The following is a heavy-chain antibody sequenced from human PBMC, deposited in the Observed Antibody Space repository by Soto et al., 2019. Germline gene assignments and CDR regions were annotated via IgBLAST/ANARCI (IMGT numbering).Heavy chain of an antibody. CDR1: GFTFSSYS. Sequence: GGSLRLSCAASGFTFSSYSMNWVRQAPGKGLEWVSSISSSSSYIYYADSVKGRFTISRDDAKHSLYLQLNSLRAEDTAVYYRARSPLYYYFRSSWFDPWGQGTLGTSPQ. V-gene: IGHV3-21*01. D-gene: IGHD3-10*02. CDR2: ISSSSSYI. J-gene: IGHJ5*02. CDR3: ARSPLYYYFRSSWFDP.